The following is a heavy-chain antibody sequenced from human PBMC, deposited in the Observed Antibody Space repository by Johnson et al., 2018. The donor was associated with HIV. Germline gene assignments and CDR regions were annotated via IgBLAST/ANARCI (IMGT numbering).Heavy chain of an antibody. CDR3: ARGAWGSGEDAFDI. Sequence: VQLVESGGGLVQPGGSLRLSCAGSEFTFSNHYITWVRQAPGKGLQWVANIKQDGSEKYDVDAVKGRFTIARDNAKNSLYLQMNSLRAEETAVYYCARGAWGSGEDAFDIWGQGTMVTVSS. CDR1: EFTFSNHY. V-gene: IGHV3-7*04. D-gene: IGHD7-27*01. CDR2: IKQDGSEK. J-gene: IGHJ3*02.